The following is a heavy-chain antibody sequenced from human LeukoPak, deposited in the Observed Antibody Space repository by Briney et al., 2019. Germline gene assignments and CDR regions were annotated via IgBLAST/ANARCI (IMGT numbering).Heavy chain of an antibody. D-gene: IGHD3-16*02. CDR3: AKFSRDYDYVWGSYRHPNDAFDI. V-gene: IGHV3-23*01. J-gene: IGHJ3*02. CDR1: GFTFSSYA. CDR2: ISGSGGST. Sequence: PGGSLRLSCAASGFTFSSYAMSWVRQAPGKGLEWVSAISGSGGSTYYADSVKGRFTISRDNSKNTLYLQMNSLRAEDTAVYYCAKFSRDYDYVWGSYRHPNDAFDIWGQGTMVTVSS.